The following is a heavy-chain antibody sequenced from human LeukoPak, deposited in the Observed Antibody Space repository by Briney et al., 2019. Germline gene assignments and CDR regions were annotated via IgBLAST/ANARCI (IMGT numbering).Heavy chain of an antibody. J-gene: IGHJ4*02. CDR1: GGSISSSSYY. V-gene: IGHV4-39*01. D-gene: IGHD3-16*01. CDR3: ARPSHDFILSPAALYY. CDR2: IYYSGST. Sequence: PSETLSLTCTVSGGSISSSSYYWGWIRQPPGTGLEWIGSIYYSGSTYYNPSLKSRVTISVDTPKNQFSLKLSSVTAADTAVYYCARPSHDFILSPAALYYWGQGTLVTVSS.